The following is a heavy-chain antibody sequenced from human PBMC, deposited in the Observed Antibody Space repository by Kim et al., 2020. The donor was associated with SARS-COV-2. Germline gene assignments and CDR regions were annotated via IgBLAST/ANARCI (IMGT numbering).Heavy chain of an antibody. J-gene: IGHJ5*02. Sequence: KFQGRVTITRDTSASTAYMELSSLRSEDTAVYYCARETTYYDILTGYNWFDPWGQGTLVTVSS. CDR3: ARETTYYDILTGYNWFDP. D-gene: IGHD3-9*01. V-gene: IGHV1-3*01.